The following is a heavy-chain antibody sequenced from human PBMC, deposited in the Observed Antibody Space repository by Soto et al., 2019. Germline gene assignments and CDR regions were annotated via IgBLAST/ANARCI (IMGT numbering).Heavy chain of an antibody. CDR1: GDSFNTYW. CDR3: ARQGKDGHNQGYGMDV. V-gene: IGHV5-51*01. Sequence: PGESLKISCKGSGDSFNTYWIAWVRQMPGKGLEWMGITHPGDSETRYSPSFEGQVTISADKSISTAYLQWSSLKASDTAMYYCARQGKDGHNQGYGMDVWCQGTTVTVSS. CDR2: THPGDSET. J-gene: IGHJ6*02.